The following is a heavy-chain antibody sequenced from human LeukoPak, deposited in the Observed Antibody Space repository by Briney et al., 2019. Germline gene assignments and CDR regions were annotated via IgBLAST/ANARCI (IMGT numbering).Heavy chain of an antibody. CDR1: GGSFSGYY. J-gene: IGHJ1*01. CDR2: INHSGST. CDR3: ARGRSAYYYGSGSFLDYFQH. V-gene: IGHV4-34*01. Sequence: SGTLSLTCAVYGGSFSGYYWSWIRQPPGKGLEWIGEINHSGSTNYNPSLKSRVTISVDTSKNQFSLKLSSVTAADTAVYYCARGRSAYYYGSGSFLDYFQHWGQGTLVTVPS. D-gene: IGHD3-10*01.